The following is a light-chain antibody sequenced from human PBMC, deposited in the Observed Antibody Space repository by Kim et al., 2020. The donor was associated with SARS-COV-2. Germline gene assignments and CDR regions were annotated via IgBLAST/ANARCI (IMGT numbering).Light chain of an antibody. V-gene: IGLV1-51*01. Sequence: PGKKVPISYAAISSNMLNKYTWYQLLPGTDPKLRIKDNNKRASGFPDRFTGAKSGAAATLVITGVQTGDEAYYYCGTWGFSLNTGVFARGTQLTVL. CDR3: GTWGFSLNTGV. CDR1: SSNMLNKY. J-gene: IGLJ2*01. CDR2: DNN.